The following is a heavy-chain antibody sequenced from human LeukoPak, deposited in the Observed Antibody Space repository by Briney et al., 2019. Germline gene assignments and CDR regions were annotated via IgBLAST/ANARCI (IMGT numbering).Heavy chain of an antibody. J-gene: IGHJ5*02. CDR2: INPNSGGP. D-gene: IGHD3-16*01. CDR3: ARHVSAGGTNWFDP. V-gene: IGHV1-2*02. CDR1: GYTFTGYY. Sequence: ASVKVSCKASGYTFTGYYIHWVRQAPGQGLEWMGWINPNSGGPNYAQKFQGRVTMTRDTSISTAYMEMSRLRSDDTAVYYCARHVSAGGTNWFDPWGQGTLVTVSS.